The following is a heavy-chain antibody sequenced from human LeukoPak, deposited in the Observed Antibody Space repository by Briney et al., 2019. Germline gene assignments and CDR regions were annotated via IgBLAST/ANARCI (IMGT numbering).Heavy chain of an antibody. D-gene: IGHD3-22*01. Sequence: PGGSLRLSCAASGFTFSSYAMHWVRQAPGKGLEWVAVISYDGSNKYYADSVKGRFTISRDNSKNTLYLQMNSLRAEDTAVYYCARDLHYYDSSGYLDYWGQGTLVTVSS. CDR1: GFTFSSYA. CDR3: ARDLHYYDSSGYLDY. J-gene: IGHJ4*02. CDR2: ISYDGSNK. V-gene: IGHV3-30-3*01.